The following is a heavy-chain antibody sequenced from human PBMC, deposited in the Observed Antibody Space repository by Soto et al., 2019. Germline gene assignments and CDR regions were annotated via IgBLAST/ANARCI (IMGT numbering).Heavy chain of an antibody. CDR1: GGSFSGYY. J-gene: IGHJ4*02. V-gene: IGHV4-34*01. D-gene: IGHD2-15*01. CDR2: INHSGST. Sequence: QVQLQQWGAVLLKPSETLSLTCAVYGGSFSGYYWSWIRQPPGKGLEWIGEINHSGSTNYNPSLRSRVTISVDTSKNQFSLKLSSVTAADTAVYYCARGKILGGIDYWGQGTLVTVSS. CDR3: ARGKILGGIDY.